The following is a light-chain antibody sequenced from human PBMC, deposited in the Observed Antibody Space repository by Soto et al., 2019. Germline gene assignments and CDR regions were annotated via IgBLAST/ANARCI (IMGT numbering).Light chain of an antibody. CDR2: AAS. V-gene: IGKV1-39*01. J-gene: IGKJ1*01. CDR1: QSISNY. CDR3: QQYGSSPRT. Sequence: DIQMTQSPSSLSTSVGDRVTITCRASQSISNYLNWYQQKPGKAPKLLIYAASSLQSGVPSRFSGSGSGTDFTLTISSLQPEDFATYYCQQYGSSPRTFGQGTKVDIK.